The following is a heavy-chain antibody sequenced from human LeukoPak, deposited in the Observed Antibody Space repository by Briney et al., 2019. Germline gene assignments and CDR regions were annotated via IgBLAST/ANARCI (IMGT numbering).Heavy chain of an antibody. D-gene: IGHD3-10*01. CDR3: AKPRQLLWFGEN. CDR1: GFTLSSYG. Sequence: PGGTLRLSCAASGFTLSSYGMSWVRQAPGKGLEWVSAISGSGGSTYYADSVKGRFTISRDNSKNTLYLQMNSLRAEDTAVYYCAKPRQLLWFGENWGQGTLVTVSS. V-gene: IGHV3-23*01. J-gene: IGHJ4*02. CDR2: ISGSGGST.